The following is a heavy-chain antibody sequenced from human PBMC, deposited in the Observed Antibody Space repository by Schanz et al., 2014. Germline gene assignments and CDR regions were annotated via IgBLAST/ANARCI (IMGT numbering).Heavy chain of an antibody. CDR2: FDVEDGET. V-gene: IGHV1-24*01. J-gene: IGHJ3*01. D-gene: IGHD3-10*01. CDR3: ATNSPFSMVRGSNAFDA. Sequence: QVQLLPSGSEVKKPGASVKVSCEISGYTVSALAMHWVRQAPGKGLEWLGGFDVEDGETIYAQKFQGRVTMTEDTSTETAYMELSGLRSGDTAVYYCATNSPFSMVRGSNAFDAWGQGTMVTVAS. CDR1: GYTVSALA.